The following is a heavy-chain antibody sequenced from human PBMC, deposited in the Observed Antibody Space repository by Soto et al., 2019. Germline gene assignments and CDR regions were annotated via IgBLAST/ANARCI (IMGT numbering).Heavy chain of an antibody. CDR2: ISGSGGST. Sequence: GGSLRLSCAASGFTFSSYAMSWVRQAPGKGLEWVSAISGSGGSTYYADSVKGRFTISRDNSKNTLYLQMNSLRAEDTAVYYCARHTIFGVVTFYYYYYYGMDVWGQGTTVTVS. V-gene: IGHV3-23*01. CDR3: ARHTIFGVVTFYYYYYYGMDV. J-gene: IGHJ6*02. D-gene: IGHD3-3*01. CDR1: GFTFSSYA.